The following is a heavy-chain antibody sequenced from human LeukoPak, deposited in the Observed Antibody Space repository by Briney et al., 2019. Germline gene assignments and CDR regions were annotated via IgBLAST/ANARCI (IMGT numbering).Heavy chain of an antibody. D-gene: IGHD1-26*01. J-gene: IGHJ1*01. Sequence: GGSLRLSCAGSGFTFSNYEMNWVRQAPGKGLEWISYIGRSDTIIYYADSVEGRFTISRDNAKNSLYLQMNSLRAEDTAVYYCVKGPIMGATGAQNHFQHWGQGTLVTVSS. CDR3: VKGPIMGATGAQNHFQH. CDR2: IGRSDTII. CDR1: GFTFSNYE. V-gene: IGHV3-48*03.